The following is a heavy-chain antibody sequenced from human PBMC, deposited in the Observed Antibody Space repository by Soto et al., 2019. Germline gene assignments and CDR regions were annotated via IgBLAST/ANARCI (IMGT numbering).Heavy chain of an antibody. Sequence: EVQLLDSGGTLVQIGGSLRLSCAASRFTSGYHAMNWVRQAPGKGLEWVSTISSNGENTHYADSVKGRYIISSDNSSNTVALQMNSLRVEDTAVYYCVPWVSAHFDSWGQGTLVTVSS. CDR1: RFTSGYHA. CDR2: ISSNGENT. CDR3: VPWVSAHFDS. J-gene: IGHJ4*01. V-gene: IGHV3-23*01. D-gene: IGHD6-13*01.